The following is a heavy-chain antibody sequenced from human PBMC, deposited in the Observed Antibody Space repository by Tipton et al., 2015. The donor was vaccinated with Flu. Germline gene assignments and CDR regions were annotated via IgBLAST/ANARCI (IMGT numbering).Heavy chain of an antibody. V-gene: IGHV4-39*01. CDR1: GGSISSSAYY. CDR2: VYYNGIT. D-gene: IGHD1-26*01. J-gene: IGHJ3*02. CDR3: ARRGAGGRAFDI. Sequence: TLSLTCTVSGGSISSSAYYWGWIRQPPGKGLEWIGTVYYNGITYYNPSPKSRVTISVDTSENQFSMKLSSVTAADTALYYCARRGAGGRAFDIWGQGTVVTVSS.